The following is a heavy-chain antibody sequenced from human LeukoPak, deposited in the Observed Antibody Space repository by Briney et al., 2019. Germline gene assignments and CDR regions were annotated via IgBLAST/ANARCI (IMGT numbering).Heavy chain of an antibody. CDR3: AKNAGYSYGLYYFDY. V-gene: IGHV3-23*01. D-gene: IGHD5-18*01. Sequence: GGSLRLSSAASGFPFSSYAMSWVRQAPGKGLEWVSSIISSGGVTYYADSVKGRFTISRDNSKNTVYLQMDSLRAEDSAVYYCAKNAGYSYGLYYFDYWGQGTLVTVSS. J-gene: IGHJ4*02. CDR1: GFPFSSYA. CDR2: IISSGGVT.